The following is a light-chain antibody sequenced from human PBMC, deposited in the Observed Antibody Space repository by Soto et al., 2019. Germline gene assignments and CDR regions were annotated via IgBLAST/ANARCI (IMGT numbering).Light chain of an antibody. CDR3: MQALQTPRT. CDR2: LGS. Sequence: DIVLTQSPLFLPVTPGEPASLSCRSSQSLLGSGGHNYLDWYVQKPGQSPQVVIFLGSHRPSGVPDRLSGSGSGTDFTLKISRVEAEDVGVYFCMQALQTPRTFGQGTRVEI. V-gene: IGKV2-28*01. CDR1: QSLLGSGGHNY. J-gene: IGKJ1*01.